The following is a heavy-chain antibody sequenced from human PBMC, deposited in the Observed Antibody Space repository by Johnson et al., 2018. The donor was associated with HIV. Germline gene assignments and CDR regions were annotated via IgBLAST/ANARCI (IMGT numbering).Heavy chain of an antibody. CDR2: ISYDGSIK. J-gene: IGHJ3*02. V-gene: IGHV3-30*03. CDR3: ARGAVAGTYLHDAFDI. D-gene: IGHD1/OR15-1a*01. CDR1: GFTFSDYC. Sequence: QVQLVESGGGLIQPGGSLRLSCAASGFTFSDYCMSWIRQAPGKGLEWVAVISYDGSIKYYADSVKGRFTISRDNSKNTLSLQMNSLRAEDTAGYYCARGAVAGTYLHDAFDIWGQGTMVTVSS.